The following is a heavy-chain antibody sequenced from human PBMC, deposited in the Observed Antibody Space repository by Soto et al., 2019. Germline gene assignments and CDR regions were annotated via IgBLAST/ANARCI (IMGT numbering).Heavy chain of an antibody. CDR2: ISSSSSYI. V-gene: IGHV3-21*01. CDR3: ARGLEYYDDSSGRGDYYGMDV. CDR1: GFTFSSYS. Sequence: EVQLVESGGGLVQPGGSLRLSCAASGFTFSSYSMNWVRQAPGKGLEWVSSISSSSSYIYYADSVKGRFTISRDNAKNSLYLQMNSLRAGDTAVYYCARGLEYYDDSSGRGDYYGMDVWGQGTTVTVSS. J-gene: IGHJ6*02. D-gene: IGHD3-22*01.